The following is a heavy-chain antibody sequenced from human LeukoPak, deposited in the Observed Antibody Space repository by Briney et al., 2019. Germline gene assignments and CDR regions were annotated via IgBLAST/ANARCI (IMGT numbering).Heavy chain of an antibody. CDR3: ARHAGYSSGWVSS. D-gene: IGHD6-19*01. J-gene: IGHJ5*02. CDR2: INHSGST. CDR1: GGSFSGYH. Sequence: KPSETLSLTCAVYGGSFSGYHWSWIRQPPGKGLEWIGEINHSGSTNYNPSLKSRVAISVDTSKNQFSLKLSSVTAADTAVYYCARHAGYSSGWVSSWGQGTLVTVSS. V-gene: IGHV4-34*01.